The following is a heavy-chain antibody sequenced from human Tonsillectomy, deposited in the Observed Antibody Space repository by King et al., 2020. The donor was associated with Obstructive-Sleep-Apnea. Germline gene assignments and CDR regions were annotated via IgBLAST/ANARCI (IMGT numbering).Heavy chain of an antibody. V-gene: IGHV3-9*01. CDR2: ISWNSGRK. J-gene: IGHJ1*01. CDR1: GLTFGDYA. Sequence: EVQLVESGGGLVQPGRSLRLSCAASGLTFGDYAMHWVRQAPGKGLDWVSGISWNSGRKDYADSVKGRFTISRDNAKNSLYLQMNSLRAEDTALYYCATQTDISSWSPEYFHRWGQGTLVTVSS. D-gene: IGHD6-13*01. CDR3: ATQTDISSWSPEYFHR.